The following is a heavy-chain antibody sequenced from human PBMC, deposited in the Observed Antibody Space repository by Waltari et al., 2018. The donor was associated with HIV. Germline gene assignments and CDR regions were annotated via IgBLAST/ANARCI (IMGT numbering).Heavy chain of an antibody. Sequence: QVQLVQAGAEVKKPGACVMTSCKASSYTFPGPYMDWVRQAPGQGLEWMGWINPENGGTKYAQKFQGRVTMTRDTSISTAYMELSRLRSDDTAVYYCARDICNGGSCYSYYFDYWGQGTLVTVSS. CDR3: ARDICNGGSCYSYYFDY. CDR1: SYTFPGPY. V-gene: IGHV1-2*02. J-gene: IGHJ4*02. D-gene: IGHD2-15*01. CDR2: INPENGGT.